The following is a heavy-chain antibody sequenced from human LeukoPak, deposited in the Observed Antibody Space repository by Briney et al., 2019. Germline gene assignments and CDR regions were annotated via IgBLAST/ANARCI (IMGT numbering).Heavy chain of an antibody. CDR2: IYPGDSDT. CDR3: ARIKGCSGGSCYSYYGMDV. J-gene: IGHJ6*02. V-gene: IGHV5-51*01. D-gene: IGHD2-15*01. CDR1: GYSFTSYW. Sequence: GESPKISCKGSGYSFTSYWIGWVRQMPGKGLEWMGIIYPGDSDTRYSPSFQGQVTISADKSISTAYLRWSSLKASDTAMYYCARIKGCSGGSCYSYYGMDVWGQGTTVTVSS.